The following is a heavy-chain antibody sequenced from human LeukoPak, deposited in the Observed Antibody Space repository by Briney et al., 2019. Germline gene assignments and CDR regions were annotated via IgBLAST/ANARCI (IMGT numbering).Heavy chain of an antibody. CDR2: IKQDGSEK. CDR1: GFTFSSYW. CDR3: SRDGRALLWLGEQNKGDY. D-gene: IGHD3-10*01. Sequence: GGSLRLSCAASGFTFSSYWMSWVRQAPGKGLEWVANIKQDGSEKYYVDSVKGRFTISRDNAKNSLYLQMNSLRAEDTAVYYCSRDGRALLWLGEQNKGDYGGKEPRVTVS. V-gene: IGHV3-7*03. J-gene: IGHJ4*02.